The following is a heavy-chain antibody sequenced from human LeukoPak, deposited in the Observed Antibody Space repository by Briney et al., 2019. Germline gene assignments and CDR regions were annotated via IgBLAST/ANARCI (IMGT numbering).Heavy chain of an antibody. Sequence: GGSLRLSCAASGFTFSSYAMSWVRQAPGKGLEWVSAISGSGGSTYYADSVKGRFTISRDNSKNTLYLQMNSLRAEDTAVYYCAKASGYSSGWYYFDYWGQGTLVTVSS. J-gene: IGHJ4*02. CDR3: AKASGYSSGWYYFDY. D-gene: IGHD6-19*01. CDR2: ISGSGGST. CDR1: GFTFSSYA. V-gene: IGHV3-23*01.